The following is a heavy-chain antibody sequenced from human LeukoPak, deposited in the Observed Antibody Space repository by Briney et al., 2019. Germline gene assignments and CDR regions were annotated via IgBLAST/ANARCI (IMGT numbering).Heavy chain of an antibody. CDR2: IYYSGST. D-gene: IGHD3-22*01. Sequence: PSETLSLTCTVSGGSISSGDYYWSWIRQPPGKGLEWIGYIYYSGSTYYNPSLKSRVTISVDTSKNQFSLKLSSVTAADTAVYYCARGRVVRGGYYYDYWGQGTLVTVSS. J-gene: IGHJ4*02. V-gene: IGHV4-30-4*01. CDR1: GGSISSGDYY. CDR3: ARGRVVRGGYYYDY.